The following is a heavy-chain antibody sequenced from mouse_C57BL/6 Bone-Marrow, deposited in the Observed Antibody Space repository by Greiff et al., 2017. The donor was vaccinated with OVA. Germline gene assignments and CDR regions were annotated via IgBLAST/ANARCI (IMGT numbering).Heavy chain of an antibody. J-gene: IGHJ3*01. Sequence: QVHVKQPGAELVRPGTSVKLSCKASGYTFTSYWMHWVKQRPGQGLEWIGVIDPSDSYTNYNQKFKGKATLTVDTSSSTAYMQLSSLTSEDSAVYYCARWVNTWFAYWGQGTLVTVSA. D-gene: IGHD2-2*01. CDR1: GYTFTSYW. CDR3: ARWVNTWFAY. V-gene: IGHV1-59*01. CDR2: IDPSDSYT.